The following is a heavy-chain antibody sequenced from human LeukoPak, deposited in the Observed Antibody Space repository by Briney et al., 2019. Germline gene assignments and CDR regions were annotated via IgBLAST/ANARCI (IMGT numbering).Heavy chain of an antibody. CDR1: GFTVSNYN. CDR3: ARGPLGWSDY. Sequence: GGSLRLSCAASGFTVSNYNMNWVRQARGKGLEWVSFISESGTAIYYAESVKGRFTISRDIARNSVYLQMNSLRDEDTAMYYCARGPLGWSDYWGQGLLVTVSS. CDR2: ISESGTAI. J-gene: IGHJ4*02. V-gene: IGHV3-48*02. D-gene: IGHD1-26*01.